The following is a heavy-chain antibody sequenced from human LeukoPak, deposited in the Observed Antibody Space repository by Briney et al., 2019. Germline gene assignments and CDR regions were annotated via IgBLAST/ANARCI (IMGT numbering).Heavy chain of an antibody. CDR1: GFTFNSYA. CDR2: ISSSGSYV. D-gene: IGHD2-15*01. CDR3: ARTSSLTPTPSFDY. V-gene: IGHV3-21*01. J-gene: IGHJ4*02. Sequence: GGSLRLSCAASGFTFNSYAMNWVRQAPGKGLEWVSSISSSGSYVHYPDSLKGRFTISRDSAKNSLFLQMNSLRAEDTAVYYCARTSSLTPTPSFDYWGQGTLVTVSS.